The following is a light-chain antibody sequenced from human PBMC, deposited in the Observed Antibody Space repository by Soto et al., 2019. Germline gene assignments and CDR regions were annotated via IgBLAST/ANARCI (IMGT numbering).Light chain of an antibody. V-gene: IGKV1-39*01. J-gene: IGKJ1*01. CDR1: HTIMTY. CDR2: AAS. Sequence: DIQMTQTRSALSAVGGDEGTMTCRASHTIMTYLNWYQLKPGKPPRLLIYAASSLQSGVPSRFSGSGSGTDFTLTINSLQPEDFATYSCQQSYNSPQTFGQGTKVDIK. CDR3: QQSYNSPQT.